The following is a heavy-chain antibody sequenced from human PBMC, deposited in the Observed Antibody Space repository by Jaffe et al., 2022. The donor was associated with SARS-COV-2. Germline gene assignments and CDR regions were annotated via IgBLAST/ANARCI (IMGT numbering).Heavy chain of an antibody. Sequence: EVQLVESGGGLVQPGGSLRLSCAASGFTFSSYWMSWVRQAPGKGLEWVANIKQDGSEKYYVDSVKGRFTISRDNAKNSLYLQMNSLRAEDTAVYYCARGAGIAAAGKGSEGDYWGQGTLVTVSS. CDR1: GFTFSSYW. J-gene: IGHJ4*02. D-gene: IGHD6-13*01. V-gene: IGHV3-7*01. CDR3: ARGAGIAAAGKGSEGDY. CDR2: IKQDGSEK.